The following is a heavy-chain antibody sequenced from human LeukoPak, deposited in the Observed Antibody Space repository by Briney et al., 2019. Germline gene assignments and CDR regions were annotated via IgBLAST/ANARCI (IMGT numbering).Heavy chain of an antibody. J-gene: IGHJ4*02. V-gene: IGHV3-13*05. CDR2: IGTAGDP. D-gene: IGHD2-2*01. CDR3: ARAGCSSTSCQGYFDY. CDR1: GFTFSSYD. Sequence: GGSLRLSCAASGFTFSSYDMHWVRHATGKGLEWVSAIGTAGDPYYPGSVKGRFTISRENAKNSLYLQMNSLRAGDTAVYYCARAGCSSTSCQGYFDYWGQGTLVTVSS.